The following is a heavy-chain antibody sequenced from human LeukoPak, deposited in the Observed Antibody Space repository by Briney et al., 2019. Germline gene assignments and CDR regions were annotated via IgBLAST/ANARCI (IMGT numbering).Heavy chain of an antibody. D-gene: IGHD3-10*01. CDR1: GYTFTGYY. J-gene: IGHJ5*02. V-gene: IGHV1-2*02. CDR2: INLNSGGT. CDR3: ARDTRMVWFGELLAYNWFDP. Sequence: ASVKVSCKASGYTFTGYYMHWVRQAPGQGLEWMGWINLNSGGTNYAQKFQGRVTMTRDTSISTAYMELSRLRSDDTAVYYCARDTRMVWFGELLAYNWFDPWGQGTLVTVSS.